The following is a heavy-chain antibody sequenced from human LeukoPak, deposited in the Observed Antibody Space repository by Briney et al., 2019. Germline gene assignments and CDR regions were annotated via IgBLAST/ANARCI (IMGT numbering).Heavy chain of an antibody. V-gene: IGHV3-23*01. J-gene: IGHJ3*02. Sequence: GGSLRLSCAASGFTFSSYAMSWVRQAPGKGLEWVSAISGSGGSTYYADSVKGRFTISRDNSKNTLYLQMNSLRAEDTAVYYCAKDLDILTGDSFRPAGPGAFDIWGQGTMVTVSS. CDR3: AKDLDILTGDSFRPAGPGAFDI. D-gene: IGHD3-9*01. CDR2: ISGSGGST. CDR1: GFTFSSYA.